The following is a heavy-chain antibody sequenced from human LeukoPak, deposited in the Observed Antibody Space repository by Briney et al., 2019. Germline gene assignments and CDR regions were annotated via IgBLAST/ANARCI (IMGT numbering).Heavy chain of an antibody. D-gene: IGHD3-9*01. Sequence: GASVKVSCKASGYTFTSYGIGWVRQAPGQGLEWMGWIGAYNGNTNYAQKLQGRVTMTTDTSTSTAYMELRSLRSDDTAVYYCARDKDDILTGYYPRRDYYGMDVWGQGTTVTVSS. CDR1: GYTFTSYG. V-gene: IGHV1-18*01. CDR2: IGAYNGNT. J-gene: IGHJ6*02. CDR3: ARDKDDILTGYYPRRDYYGMDV.